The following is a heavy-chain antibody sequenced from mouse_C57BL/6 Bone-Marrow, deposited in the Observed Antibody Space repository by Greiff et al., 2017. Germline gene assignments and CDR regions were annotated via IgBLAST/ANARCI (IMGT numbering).Heavy chain of an antibody. V-gene: IGHV2-9*01. CDR3: ASHYYGSSGAWFAY. CDR2: IWGGGNT. D-gene: IGHD1-1*01. CDR1: GFSLTSYG. Sequence: VQLQESGPGLVAPSQSLSITCTVSGFSLTSYGVDWVRQPPGKGLEWLGVIWGGGNTNYNSALMSRLSIIKDKSNSQVFLNMNSLQTYDTAMYYGASHYYGSSGAWFAYWGQGNLGTVAA. J-gene: IGHJ3*01.